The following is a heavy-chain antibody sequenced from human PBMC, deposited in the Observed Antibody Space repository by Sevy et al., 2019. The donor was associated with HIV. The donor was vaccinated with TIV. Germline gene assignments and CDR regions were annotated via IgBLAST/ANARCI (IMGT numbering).Heavy chain of an antibody. CDR2: IKQDGNEK. V-gene: IGHV3-7*01. CDR1: GFNLSPYW. Sequence: GGSLRLSCVASGFNLSPYWMTWVRQAPGKGLEWVANIKQDGNEKYYVDSVKGRFTVSGDNAKNALYLQMYSLRVEDTAVYFCASNTYHYDSNTYYPDYWGQGTRVTVSS. CDR3: ASNTYHYDSNTYYPDY. J-gene: IGHJ4*02. D-gene: IGHD3-22*01.